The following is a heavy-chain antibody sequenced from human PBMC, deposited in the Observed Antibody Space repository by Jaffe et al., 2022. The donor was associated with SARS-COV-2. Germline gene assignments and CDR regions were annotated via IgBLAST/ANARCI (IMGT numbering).Heavy chain of an antibody. CDR2: IKSKTDGGTT. CDR3: TTVSPDYDILTGYYKGGYYFDY. CDR1: GFTFSNAW. Sequence: EVQLVESGGGLVKPGGSLRLSCAASGFTFSNAWMSWVRQAPGKGLEWVGRIKSKTDGGTTDYAAPVKGRFTISRDDSKNTLYLQMNSLKTEDTAVYYCTTVSPDYDILTGYYKGGYYFDYWGQGTLVTVSS. J-gene: IGHJ4*02. V-gene: IGHV3-15*01. D-gene: IGHD3-9*01.